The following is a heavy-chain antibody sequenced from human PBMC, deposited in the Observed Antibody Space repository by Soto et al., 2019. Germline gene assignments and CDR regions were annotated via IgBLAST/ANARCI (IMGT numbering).Heavy chain of an antibody. V-gene: IGHV3-11*01. CDR3: AGVRFGEWGYAMDV. Sequence: QVQLVESGGGLVKPGGSLRLSCAASGLTFSDCYMNWIRQAPGKGLEWVSYISSSGSSINYAGSVKGRFTISRDNAKNSLYLQMNSLRAEDTAMYYCAGVRFGEWGYAMDVWGQGTTGTVSS. CDR1: GLTFSDCY. D-gene: IGHD3-10*01. J-gene: IGHJ6*02. CDR2: ISSSGSSI.